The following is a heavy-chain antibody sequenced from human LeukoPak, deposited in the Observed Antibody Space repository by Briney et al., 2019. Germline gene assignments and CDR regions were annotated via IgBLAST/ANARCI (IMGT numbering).Heavy chain of an antibody. CDR3: AKELTADY. D-gene: IGHD3-9*01. V-gene: IGHV3-15*04. Sequence: GGSLRLSCAASGFTFSNAWMSWVRQAPGKGLEWVGRIESKTDGGTTDYAAPVKGRFTISRDDSKNTLYLQMNSLKTEDTAVYYCAKELTADYWGQGTLVTVSS. CDR1: GFTFSNAW. J-gene: IGHJ4*02. CDR2: IESKTDGGTT.